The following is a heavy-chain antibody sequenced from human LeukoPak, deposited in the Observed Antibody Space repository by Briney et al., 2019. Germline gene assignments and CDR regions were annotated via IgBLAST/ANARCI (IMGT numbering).Heavy chain of an antibody. J-gene: IGHJ6*04. V-gene: IGHV3-23*01. CDR1: GFKFSSYA. D-gene: IGHD3-10*02. CDR2: ISGSGGST. Sequence: GGALRLSCAASGFKFSSYAMNWGRQAPGKGLEWVSTISGSGGSTYYADSVKGRFTLSRDNTKNTLYLQINSLRAEDTAVYYCAALGITMIGGVWGKATTVTTSS. CDR3: AALGITMIGGV.